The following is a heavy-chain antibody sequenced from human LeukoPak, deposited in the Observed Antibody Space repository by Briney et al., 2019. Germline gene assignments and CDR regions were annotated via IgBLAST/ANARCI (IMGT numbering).Heavy chain of an antibody. CDR2: IYYSGST. CDR1: GGSISSSSYY. D-gene: IGHD3-10*01. CDR3: ARSTTMVRGGEGYYFDY. J-gene: IGHJ4*02. V-gene: IGHV4-61*05. Sequence: SETLSLTCTVSGGSISSSSYYWSWIRQPPGKGLEWIGYIYYSGSTNYNPSLKSRVTISVDTSKNQFSLKLSSVTAADTAVYYCARSTTMVRGGEGYYFDYWGQGTLVTVSS.